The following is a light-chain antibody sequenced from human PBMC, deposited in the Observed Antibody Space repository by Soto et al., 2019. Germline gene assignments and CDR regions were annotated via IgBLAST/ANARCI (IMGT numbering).Light chain of an antibody. CDR1: QSFRNSY. CDR2: GAS. Sequence: EIVLTQSPATLSLSPGERATLSCRASQSFRNSYLSWYQQKPGQAPRLLIYGASTRAPGIPLRLSGSGSGTEFTITISRLEPEDFAVYYCQQYGSSTPVTFGQGTKVDIK. J-gene: IGKJ1*01. CDR3: QQYGSSTPVT. V-gene: IGKV3-20*01.